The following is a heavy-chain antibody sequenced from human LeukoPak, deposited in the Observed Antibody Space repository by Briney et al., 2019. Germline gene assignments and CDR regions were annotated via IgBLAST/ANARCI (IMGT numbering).Heavy chain of an antibody. D-gene: IGHD2-21*02. CDR2: ISYDGSNK. CDR1: GFTFSSYG. J-gene: IGHJ4*02. Sequence: GGSLRLSCAASGFTFSSYGMHWVRQAPGKGLEWVAVISYDGSNKYYADSVKGRFTISRDNSKNTLYLQMNSLRAEDTAVYYCAKDSSGLYCGGGCYSGWLDYWGQGTLVTVSS. V-gene: IGHV3-30*18. CDR3: AKDSSGLYCGGGCYSGWLDY.